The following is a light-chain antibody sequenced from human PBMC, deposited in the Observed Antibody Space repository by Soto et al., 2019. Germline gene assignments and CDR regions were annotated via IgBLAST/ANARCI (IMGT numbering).Light chain of an antibody. V-gene: IGLV2-14*01. Sequence: QSVLAQPASVSGSPGQSITISCTGTSSDVGGFNYVSWYQHHPGKAPKLIIYEVSHRPSGVSSRFSGSKSGNTASLTISGLQAEDEADYFCSSYTTSSAHYVFGTVTKLTVL. J-gene: IGLJ1*01. CDR3: SSYTTSSAHYV. CDR2: EVS. CDR1: SSDVGGFNY.